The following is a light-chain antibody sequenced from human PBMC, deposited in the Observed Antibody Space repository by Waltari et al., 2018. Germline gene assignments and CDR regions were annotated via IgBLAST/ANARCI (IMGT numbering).Light chain of an antibody. CDR3: ASWDDDLSGVV. CDR2: RNN. V-gene: IGLV1-47*01. CDR1: SSNIGSNF. J-gene: IGLJ2*01. Sequence: QSLLTQPPSASGTPGQRVTISCSGSSSNIGSNFVYLYQQLPGTAPKLLMSRNNQRPSGVPDRISGSKSGTSASLAISGLRSEDEAEYYCASWDDDLSGVVFGGGTKVTVL.